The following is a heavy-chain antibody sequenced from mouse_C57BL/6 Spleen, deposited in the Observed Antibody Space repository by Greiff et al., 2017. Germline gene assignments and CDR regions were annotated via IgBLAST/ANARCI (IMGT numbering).Heavy chain of an antibody. CDR2: IRNKANGYTT. CDR1: GFTFTDYY. CDR3: ARSFDGSSPGWFAY. J-gene: IGHJ3*01. Sequence: EVKLMESGGGLVQPGGSLSLSCAASGFTFTDYYMSWVRQPPGKALEWLGFIRNKANGYTTEYSASVKGRFTISRDNSQSILYLQMNALRAEDSATCYCARSFDGSSPGWFAYWGQGTLVTVSA. D-gene: IGHD1-1*01. V-gene: IGHV7-3*01.